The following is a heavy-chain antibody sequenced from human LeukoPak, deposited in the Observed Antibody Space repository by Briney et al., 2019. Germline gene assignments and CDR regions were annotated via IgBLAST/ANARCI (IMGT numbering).Heavy chain of an antibody. D-gene: IGHD1-26*01. CDR2: IYTSGST. CDR3: ARDYSGSYTSDYFDY. J-gene: IGHJ4*02. CDR1: GGSISSGSYS. V-gene: IGHV4-61*02. Sequence: KPSETLSLTCTVSGGSISSGSYSWSWIRQPAGKGLEWIGRIYTSGSTNYNPSLKSRVTISVDTSKNQFSLKLSSVTAADTAVYYCARDYSGSYTSDYFDYWGQGTLVTVSS.